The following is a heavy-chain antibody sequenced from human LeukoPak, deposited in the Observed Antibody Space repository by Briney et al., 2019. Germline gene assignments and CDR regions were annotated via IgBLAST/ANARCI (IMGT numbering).Heavy chain of an antibody. D-gene: IGHD6-13*01. CDR3: AGDGRIAAPGTDVDY. CDR1: GFSFSSYW. Sequence: GGSLRLSCAASGFSFSSYWMHWVCQAPGKGLVWVSRIKSDGSSTNYADSVKGRFTISRDNAKNTLYLQMNSLRAEDTAVYYCAGDGRIAAPGTDVDYWGQGTLVTVSS. J-gene: IGHJ4*02. CDR2: IKSDGSST. V-gene: IGHV3-74*01.